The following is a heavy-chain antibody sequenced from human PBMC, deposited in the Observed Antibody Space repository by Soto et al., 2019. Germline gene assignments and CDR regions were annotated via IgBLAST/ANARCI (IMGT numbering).Heavy chain of an antibody. D-gene: IGHD6-6*01. CDR3: AKENGFQFVNFGASGFDY. CDR1: GFRFSCKA. Sequence: EVQLLESGGGLVQPGGSLRLSCAASGFRFSCKAMSWVRQAPGKGLEWVSIISGSGSSTYYTDSLKGRFTISRDNSKNMVYLEMNYLRAEDTAVYYCAKENGFQFVNFGASGFDYWGQGSLVSVSS. CDR2: ISGSGSST. V-gene: IGHV3-23*01. J-gene: IGHJ4*02.